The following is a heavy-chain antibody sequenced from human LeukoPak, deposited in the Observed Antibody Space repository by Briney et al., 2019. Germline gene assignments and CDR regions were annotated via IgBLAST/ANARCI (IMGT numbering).Heavy chain of an antibody. J-gene: IGHJ4*02. CDR2: ISGSGGST. CDR1: GFTFSNAW. D-gene: IGHD6-19*01. CDR3: AKDPTGIAVVTFDY. V-gene: IGHV3-23*01. Sequence: GGSLRLSCAASGFTFSNAWMSWVRQAPGKGLEWVSAISGSGGSTYYADSVKGRFTISRDNSKNTLYLQMNSLRAEDTAVYYCAKDPTGIAVVTFDYWGQGTLVTVSS.